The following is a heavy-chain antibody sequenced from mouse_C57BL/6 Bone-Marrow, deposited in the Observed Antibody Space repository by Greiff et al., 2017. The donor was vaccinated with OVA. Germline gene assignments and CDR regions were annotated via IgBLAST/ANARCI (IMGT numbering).Heavy chain of an antibody. V-gene: IGHV5-16*01. D-gene: IGHD1-1*01. Sequence: DVMLVESEGGLVQPGSSMKLSCTASGFTFSDYYMAWVRQVPEKGLEWVANINYDGSSTYYLDSLKSRFIISRDNAKNILYLQMSILKSEDTATYYCARVLFITTVVAYWYFDVWGTGTTVTVSS. CDR1: GFTFSDYY. J-gene: IGHJ1*03. CDR3: ARVLFITTVVAYWYFDV. CDR2: INYDGSST.